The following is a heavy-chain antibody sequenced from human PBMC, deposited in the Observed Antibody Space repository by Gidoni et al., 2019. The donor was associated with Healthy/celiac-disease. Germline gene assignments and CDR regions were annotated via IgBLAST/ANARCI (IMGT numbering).Heavy chain of an antibody. Sequence: EVQLLESGGGLVQPGGSLRLSCAASGFTFSSYAMTWFPQAPGKGLEWVSAISGSGGSTYYADSVKGRFTISRDNSKNTLYLQMNSLRAEDTAVYYCAKSGETYYDILTGYARPYYGMDVWGQGTTVTVSS. CDR2: ISGSGGST. V-gene: IGHV3-23*01. J-gene: IGHJ6*02. CDR1: GFTFSSYA. D-gene: IGHD3-9*01. CDR3: AKSGETYYDILTGYARPYYGMDV.